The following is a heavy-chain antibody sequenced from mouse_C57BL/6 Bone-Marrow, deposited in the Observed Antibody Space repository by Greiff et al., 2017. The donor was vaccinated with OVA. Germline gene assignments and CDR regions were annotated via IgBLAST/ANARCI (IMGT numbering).Heavy chain of an antibody. Sequence: EVQLQESGGGLVKPGGSLKLSCAASGFTFSSYAMSWVRQTPEKRLEWVATISDGGSYTYYPDNVKGRFTISRDNAKNNLYLQMSHLKSEDTAMYYCAREGWDPVAYWGQGTLVTVSA. D-gene: IGHD4-1*01. CDR2: ISDGGSYT. CDR3: AREGWDPVAY. CDR1: GFTFSSYA. J-gene: IGHJ3*01. V-gene: IGHV5-4*01.